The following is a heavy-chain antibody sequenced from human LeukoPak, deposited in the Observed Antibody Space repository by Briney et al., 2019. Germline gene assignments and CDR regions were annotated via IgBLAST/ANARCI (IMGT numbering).Heavy chain of an antibody. CDR2: IYYSGST. Sequence: ASETLSLTCTVSGGSLNSGSYYWSWIRQPPGTGVEWIEYIYYSGSTNYNPSLKSRVTISVDTSKNQFSLKLSSVTAADTAVYYCARVGLYDSSGYYSVRTFDYWGQGTLVTVSS. CDR1: GGSLNSGSYY. D-gene: IGHD3-22*01. CDR3: ARVGLYDSSGYYSVRTFDY. V-gene: IGHV4-61*01. J-gene: IGHJ4*02.